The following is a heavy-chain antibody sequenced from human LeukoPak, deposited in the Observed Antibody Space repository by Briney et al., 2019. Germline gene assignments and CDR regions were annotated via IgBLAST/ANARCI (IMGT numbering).Heavy chain of an antibody. D-gene: IGHD6-19*01. V-gene: IGHV4-39*01. J-gene: IGHJ3*02. Sequence: SETLSLTCNVSGGSIGGHTFYWDWIRQPPGKGLEWVATIYYNGNTFYNPSLKSRVAISIDMSKSQFSLHLSSVTAADTAIYYCARLTALAGHRGAFDIWGPGTMVTVSS. CDR1: GGSIGGHTFY. CDR2: IYYNGNT. CDR3: ARLTALAGHRGAFDI.